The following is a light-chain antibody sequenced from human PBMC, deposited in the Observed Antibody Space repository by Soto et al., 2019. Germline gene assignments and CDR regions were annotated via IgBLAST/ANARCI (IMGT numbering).Light chain of an antibody. Sequence: DIQMTQSPSSLSASVGDRVTITCRASQAIRNSLAWYQQKLGRVPKLLIYAASTLQSGVPSRFSGSGSGTDFTLTISSLQPEDVATYYCQKYFSAPWTFGQGTKVDIK. J-gene: IGKJ1*01. CDR1: QAIRNS. CDR3: QKYFSAPWT. CDR2: AAS. V-gene: IGKV1-27*01.